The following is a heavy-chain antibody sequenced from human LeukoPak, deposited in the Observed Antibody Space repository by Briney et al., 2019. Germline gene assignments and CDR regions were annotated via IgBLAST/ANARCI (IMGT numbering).Heavy chain of an antibody. CDR1: VQSFCGYY. CDR3: ARGTEWDDYYYYYMDV. D-gene: IGHD1-26*01. Sequence: SEPLSLTCAVYVQSFCGYYWSGLRQPPGEGLEWIGEINHSGSTNYNPSLKSRVTISVDTSKNQFSLKLSSVTAADTAVYYCARGTEWDDYYYYYMDVWGKGTTVTVSS. V-gene: IGHV4-34*01. J-gene: IGHJ6*03. CDR2: INHSGST.